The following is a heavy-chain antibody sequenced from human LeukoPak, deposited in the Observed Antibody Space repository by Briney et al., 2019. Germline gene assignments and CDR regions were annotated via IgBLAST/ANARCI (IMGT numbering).Heavy chain of an antibody. V-gene: IGHV1-69*13. D-gene: IGHD2-2*01. Sequence: GASVKVSCKASGYTFTSYGISWVRQAPGQGLEWMGGIIPIFGTANYAQKFQGRVTITADESTSTAYMELSSLRSEDTAVYYCARQTGQNIVVVPAPYYFDYWGQGTLVTVSS. CDR1: GYTFTSYG. J-gene: IGHJ4*02. CDR2: IIPIFGTA. CDR3: ARQTGQNIVVVPAPYYFDY.